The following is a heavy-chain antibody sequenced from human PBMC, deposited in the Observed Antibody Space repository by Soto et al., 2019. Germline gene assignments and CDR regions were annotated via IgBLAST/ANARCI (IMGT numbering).Heavy chain of an antibody. J-gene: IGHJ6*03. CDR3: ASQYYYYYYYMDV. CDR1: GFTFSDYY. CDR2: ISSSGSTI. Sequence: GGSLRLSCAASGFTFSDYYMSWIRQAPGKGLEWVSYISSSGSTIYYADSVEGRFTISRDNAKNSLYLQMNSLRAEDTAVYYCASQYYYYYYYMDVWGKGTTVTVSS. V-gene: IGHV3-11*01.